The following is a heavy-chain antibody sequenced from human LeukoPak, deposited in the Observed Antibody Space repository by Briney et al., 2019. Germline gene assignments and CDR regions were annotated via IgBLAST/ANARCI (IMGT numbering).Heavy chain of an antibody. J-gene: IGHJ6*02. CDR2: MNPNSGNT. D-gene: IGHD6-19*01. V-gene: IGHV1-8*01. Sequence: ASVKVSCKASGYTFTSYDINWVRQATGHGLEWMGWMNPNSGNTGYAQKFQGRVTMTRNTSISTAYMELSSLRSEDTAVYYCARDTIAVAKNYGMDVWGQGTTVTVSS. CDR1: GYTFTSYD. CDR3: ARDTIAVAKNYGMDV.